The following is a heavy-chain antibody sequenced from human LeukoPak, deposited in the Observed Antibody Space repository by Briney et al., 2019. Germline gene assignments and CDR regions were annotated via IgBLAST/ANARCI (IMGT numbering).Heavy chain of an antibody. D-gene: IGHD5-24*01. V-gene: IGHV3-64D*06. CDR2: ISGNGVS. J-gene: IGHJ1*01. Sequence: GRSLRLSCSASGFTFSIAAMHWVRQAPGKGLQYVSVISGNGVSSYADSVKGRFIISRDNPKNTVYLQMSSLRAEDTAVYYCVGDGRDGYNKYFYHWGQGTLVTVSS. CDR1: GFTFSIAA. CDR3: VGDGRDGYNKYFYH.